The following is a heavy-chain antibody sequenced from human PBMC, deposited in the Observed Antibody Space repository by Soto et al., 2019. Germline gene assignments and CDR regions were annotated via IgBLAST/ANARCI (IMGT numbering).Heavy chain of an antibody. CDR2: IYPSDSDT. V-gene: IGHV5-51*01. CDR3: ARPDNTVAGHFDL. D-gene: IGHD4-17*01. J-gene: IGHJ4*02. CDR1: GYTFTLYW. Sequence: GESLKISSRISGYTFTLYWIGWVRQMPGKGLEWMGIIYPSDSDTRYSPSFQGQVTISADQSINTAYLQWDSLKASDTAIYYCARPDNTVAGHFDLWGQGTQVTVSS.